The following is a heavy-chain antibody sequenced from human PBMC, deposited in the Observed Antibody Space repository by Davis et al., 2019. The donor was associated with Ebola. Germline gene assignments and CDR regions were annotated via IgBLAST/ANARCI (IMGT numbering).Heavy chain of an antibody. CDR2: VSDSGGST. CDR1: GFTFSSYG. Sequence: GGSLRLSCAASGFTFSSYGMSWARQAPGKGLEWVSAVSDSGGSTYYADSVKGRFTVSRDNSKNTLFLQMNSLRAEDSALYYCAKLQQLTRWGFFDYWGQGTLVTVSS. D-gene: IGHD6-13*01. J-gene: IGHJ4*02. V-gene: IGHV3-23*01. CDR3: AKLQQLTRWGFFDY.